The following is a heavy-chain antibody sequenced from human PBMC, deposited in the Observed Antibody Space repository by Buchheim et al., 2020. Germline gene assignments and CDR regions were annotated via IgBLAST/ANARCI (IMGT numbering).Heavy chain of an antibody. V-gene: IGHV4-4*02. CDR3: ARYDGGGLDV. CDR1: GGSITSSNDW. Sequence: QVQLQESGPGLVKPSGTLSLTCAVSGGSITSSNDWWTWVRQSPGRGLEWIGEIYHSGSTNKSPLLRSRITIAVDVSKNQFSLKVTSVNAADTAVYYCARYDGGGLDVWGQGTT. D-gene: IGHD1-1*01. J-gene: IGHJ6*02. CDR2: IYHSGST.